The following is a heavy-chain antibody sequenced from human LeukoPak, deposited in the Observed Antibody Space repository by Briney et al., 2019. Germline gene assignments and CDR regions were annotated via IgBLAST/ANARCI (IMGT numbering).Heavy chain of an antibody. J-gene: IGHJ4*02. Sequence: GGSLRLSCEASGFTFSSYGMNWVRQAPGKGLEWVSYISSRSSYIYYADSVKGRFTISRDNAKNSLYLQMNSLRADDTAVYYCARDFGYYYGSGSYWDYWGQGTLVTVSS. D-gene: IGHD3-10*01. CDR1: GFTFSSYG. CDR3: ARDFGYYYGSGSYWDY. V-gene: IGHV3-21*01. CDR2: ISSRSSYI.